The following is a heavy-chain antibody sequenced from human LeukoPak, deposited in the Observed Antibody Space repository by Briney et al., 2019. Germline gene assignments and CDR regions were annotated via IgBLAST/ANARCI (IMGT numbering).Heavy chain of an antibody. CDR1: GYSFTSYW. Sequence: GESLNISCKGSGYSFTSYWTGGVRQMPGKGLEWMGISYPGDSDTRYSPSLQGQVPISADKSISTAYLQWSSLKASDTAMYYCATGGVDEPAFDYWGQGTLVTVSS. D-gene: IGHD1-14*01. CDR3: ATGGVDEPAFDY. J-gene: IGHJ4*02. V-gene: IGHV5-51*01. CDR2: SYPGDSDT.